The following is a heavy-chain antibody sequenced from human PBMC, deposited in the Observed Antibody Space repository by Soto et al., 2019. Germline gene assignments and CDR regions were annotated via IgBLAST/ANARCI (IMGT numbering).Heavy chain of an antibody. CDR3: ARHFSVDHFDF. V-gene: IGHV4-39*01. J-gene: IGHJ4*02. D-gene: IGHD3-9*01. CDR1: GDSITSNSYF. Sequence: PSETLSLTCTVSGDSITSNSYFWAWIRQPPGKGLEWIGSIYYSGTTYHNPSLKSRVTISVDRSNNQFSLKLTSVTAADTAVYYCARHFSVDHFDFWGQGALVTVSS. CDR2: IYYSGTT.